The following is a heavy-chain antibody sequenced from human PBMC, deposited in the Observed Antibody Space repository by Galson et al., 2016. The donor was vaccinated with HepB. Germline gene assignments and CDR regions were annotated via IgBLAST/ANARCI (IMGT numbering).Heavy chain of an antibody. J-gene: IGHJ4*02. CDR2: TNPSESRT. D-gene: IGHD3-3*01. CDR1: GHMSTTYY. CDR3: AKTDLWSGPHYFDS. Sequence: SVKVSCKASGHMSTTYYINWVRQAPGQGLEWMGITNPSESRTRYAQNFQGSLTMTTDTSTTTVYMELSSLRSEDTALYYCAKTDLWSGPHYFDSWGQGTQVTFSS. V-gene: IGHV1-46*01.